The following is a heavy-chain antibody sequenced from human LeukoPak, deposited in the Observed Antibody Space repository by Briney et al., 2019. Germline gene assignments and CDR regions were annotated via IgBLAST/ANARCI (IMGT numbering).Heavy chain of an antibody. J-gene: IGHJ3*02. CDR1: GYNFTGYH. CDR2: INYNTGGT. Sequence: ASVKGSSKASGYNFTGYHMLWVRQAPGQGLEWMGWINYNTGGTNYAQEFQGRVTMTRDTSISTAYMDLSSLRSDDTAVYYCARDDSSSSANAFDIWGQGTMVSVSS. D-gene: IGHD6-6*01. CDR3: ARDDSSSSANAFDI. V-gene: IGHV1-2*02.